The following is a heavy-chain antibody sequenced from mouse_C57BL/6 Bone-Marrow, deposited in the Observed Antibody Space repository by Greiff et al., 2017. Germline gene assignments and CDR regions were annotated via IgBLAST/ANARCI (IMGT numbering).Heavy chain of an antibody. Sequence: QVQLQQPGAELVRPGTSVKLSCKASGYTFTSYWMHWVKQRPGQGLEWIGVIDPSDSYTNYNQKFKGKATLTVDTSSSTAYMQLSSLTSEDSAVYYCARTDYGNRYYFDYWGQGTTLTVSS. CDR3: ARTDYGNRYYFDY. CDR2: IDPSDSYT. J-gene: IGHJ2*01. V-gene: IGHV1-59*01. CDR1: GYTFTSYW. D-gene: IGHD2-1*01.